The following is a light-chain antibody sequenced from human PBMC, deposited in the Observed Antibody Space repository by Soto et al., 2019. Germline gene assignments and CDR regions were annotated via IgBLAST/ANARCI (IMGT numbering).Light chain of an antibody. CDR1: QSVSSN. CDR3: QQYTNWHPIT. J-gene: IGKJ5*01. Sequence: EIVMTQSPATLSVSPGEMATLSCRASQSVSSNLAWYQQKPAQAPRLLIYDASNRATGVPASFSGSGSRTDFTLTISSLKSEDFAVYYCQQYTNWHPITFGQGTRLEIK. CDR2: DAS. V-gene: IGKV3D-15*01.